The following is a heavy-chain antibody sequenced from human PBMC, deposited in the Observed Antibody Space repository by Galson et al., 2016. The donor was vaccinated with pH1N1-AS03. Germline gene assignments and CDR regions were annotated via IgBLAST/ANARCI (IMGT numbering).Heavy chain of an antibody. V-gene: IGHV1-18*01. CDR3: ARGWPDYGGDSFLGWDH. CDR1: GYTFTNYG. Sequence: SVKVSCKASGYTFTNYGISWVRQAPGQRLEWMGWISAYNGNTNYAQKLQGRVTLTTDTSTSTAYMELRSLRSADTAVYYCARGWPDYGGDSFLGWDHWGQGSLVTVSS. J-gene: IGHJ4*02. CDR2: ISAYNGNT. D-gene: IGHD4-23*01.